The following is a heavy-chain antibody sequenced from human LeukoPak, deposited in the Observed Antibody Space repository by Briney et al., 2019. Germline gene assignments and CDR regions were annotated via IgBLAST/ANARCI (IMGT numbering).Heavy chain of an antibody. CDR2: IYYSGST. V-gene: IGHV4-59*08. CDR3: GGPGRGYSYGYYYFDY. J-gene: IGHJ4*02. Sequence: SETLSLTCTVSGGSISSYYWSWIRQPPGKGLEWIGYIYYSGSTNYNPSLKSRVTISVDTSKNQFSLKLSSVTAADTAVYYCGGPGRGYSYGYYYFDYWGQGTLVTVSS. D-gene: IGHD5-18*01. CDR1: GGSISSYY.